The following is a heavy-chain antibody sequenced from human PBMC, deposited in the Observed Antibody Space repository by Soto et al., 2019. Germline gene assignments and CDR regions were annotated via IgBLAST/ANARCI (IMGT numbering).Heavy chain of an antibody. D-gene: IGHD2-2*03. Sequence: VSLRLSCAASGFTFSTFWMHWVRQVPGKGLVWVSRLNSDGTITNYADSVKGRFTIFRDNAMNTVYLQMNSLRAEDTAIYYCVRDGYPAWVYGVDVWGQGTTVTVSS. V-gene: IGHV3-74*01. CDR2: LNSDGTIT. CDR1: GFTFSTFW. CDR3: VRDGYPAWVYGVDV. J-gene: IGHJ6*02.